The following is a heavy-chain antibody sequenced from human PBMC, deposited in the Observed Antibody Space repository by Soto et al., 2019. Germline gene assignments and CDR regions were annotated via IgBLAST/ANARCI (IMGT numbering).Heavy chain of an antibody. V-gene: IGHV4-34*01. Sequence: TLSLTCAVYGGSFSGYYWSCIRQPPVKGLEGIGEINHSGSTNYNPSLKSRVTISVDTSKNQFSLKLSSVTAADTAVYYCARGKGVPAARGEYYYYYGMYVWGQGTTVTFSS. J-gene: IGHJ6*02. CDR2: INHSGST. CDR1: GGSFSGYY. D-gene: IGHD2-2*01. CDR3: ARGKGVPAARGEYYYYYGMYV.